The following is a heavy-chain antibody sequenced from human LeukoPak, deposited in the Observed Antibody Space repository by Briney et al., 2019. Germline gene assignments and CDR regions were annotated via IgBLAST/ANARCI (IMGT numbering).Heavy chain of an antibody. CDR1: GITFDDYA. Sequence: GGSLRLSCAASGITFDDYAMHRVPQAPGQGLESVLGISWISGSIGYADSVKGRFTISRDNAKNSMYLQMNSLRAEDMALYYCAKVASPYYYYYYMDVWGKGTTVTVSS. D-gene: IGHD2-15*01. CDR2: ISWISGSI. CDR3: AKVASPYYYYYYMDV. J-gene: IGHJ6*03. V-gene: IGHV3-9*03.